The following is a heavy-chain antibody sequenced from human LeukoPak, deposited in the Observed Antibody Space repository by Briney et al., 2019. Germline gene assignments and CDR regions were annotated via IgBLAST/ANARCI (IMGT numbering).Heavy chain of an antibody. D-gene: IGHD5-12*01. V-gene: IGHV3-48*03. CDR2: ISSSGSTI. J-gene: IGHJ4*02. CDR3: ARVRSMVANA. Sequence: GGSLRLSCAASGFIFSSYEMNWVRQAPGKGLEWVSYISSSGSTIYYADSVKGRFTISRDNAKNSLYLQMNSLRAEDTAVYYCARVRSMVANAWGQGTLVTVSS. CDR1: GFIFSSYE.